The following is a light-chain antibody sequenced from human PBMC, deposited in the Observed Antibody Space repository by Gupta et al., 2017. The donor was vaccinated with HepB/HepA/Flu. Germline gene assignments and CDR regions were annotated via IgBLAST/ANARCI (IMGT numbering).Light chain of an antibody. Sequence: DIQMTQSPFSVSASVGDRVTITCRASQGISSWLAWYQQKPGTAPKLLIYTASRVKSGVPSRFSGSGSGTDFTLTISSRQPEDFATYYCQQGNSFPFTFGGGTKVEIK. V-gene: IGKV1D-12*01. J-gene: IGKJ4*01. CDR2: TAS. CDR1: QGISSW. CDR3: QQGNSFPFT.